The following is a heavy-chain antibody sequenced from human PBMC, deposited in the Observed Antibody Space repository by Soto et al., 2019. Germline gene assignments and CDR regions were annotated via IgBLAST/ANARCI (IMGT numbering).Heavy chain of an antibody. CDR1: GFTFSSYA. J-gene: IGHJ4*02. CDR3: AKGGYSGYDYVPYYFDY. Sequence: SLRLSCAASGFTFSSYAMSWVRQAPGKGLEWVSAISGSGGSTYYADSVKGRFTISRDNSKNTLYLQMNSLRAEDTAVYYCAKGGYSGYDYVPYYFDYWGQGTLVTVSS. V-gene: IGHV3-23*01. CDR2: ISGSGGST. D-gene: IGHD5-12*01.